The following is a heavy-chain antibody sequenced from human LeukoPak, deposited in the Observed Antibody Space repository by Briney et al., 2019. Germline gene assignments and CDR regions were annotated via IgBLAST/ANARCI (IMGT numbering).Heavy chain of an antibody. CDR2: VSSDWGTT. CDR3: VRGLYGLGWDY. Sequence: GGSLRLSCSASRFSLSSYNMHWVRQALGKGLEFVSGVSSDWGTTDYADSARDRFTISRDNSKNTLYLQMSSLRAEDTAIYYCVRGLYGLGWDYWGPGTLVTVSS. CDR1: RFSLSSYN. V-gene: IGHV3-64D*06. D-gene: IGHD3-10*01. J-gene: IGHJ4*02.